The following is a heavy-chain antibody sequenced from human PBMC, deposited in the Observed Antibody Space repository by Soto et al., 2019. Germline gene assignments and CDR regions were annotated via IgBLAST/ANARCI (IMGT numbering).Heavy chain of an antibody. Sequence: SETLSLTCTVSGGSISSGDYYWSWIRQPPGKGLEWIGYIYYSGSTYYNPSLKSRVTISVDTSKNQFSLRLSSVTAADTAVYYCARERPDGCRLDPWGQGTLVTVSS. D-gene: IGHD6-19*01. CDR3: ARERPDGCRLDP. CDR2: IYYSGST. CDR1: GGSISSGDYY. J-gene: IGHJ5*02. V-gene: IGHV4-30-4*01.